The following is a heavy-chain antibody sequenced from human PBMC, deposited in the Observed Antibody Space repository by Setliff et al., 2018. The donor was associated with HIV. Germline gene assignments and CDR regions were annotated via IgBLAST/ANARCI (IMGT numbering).Heavy chain of an antibody. Sequence: SETLSLTCAVSGDSMSSGDYSWNWIRQSPGKGLEWIGYIYPSGRTYYNPSLKNRVTMSIDRSKKQFSLNLSSVTAADTAVYYCARAPPGIQNDAFDVWGQGTMVTVSS. CDR2: IYPSGRT. CDR1: GDSMSSGDYS. V-gene: IGHV4-30-2*06. J-gene: IGHJ3*01. CDR3: ARAPPGIQNDAFDV.